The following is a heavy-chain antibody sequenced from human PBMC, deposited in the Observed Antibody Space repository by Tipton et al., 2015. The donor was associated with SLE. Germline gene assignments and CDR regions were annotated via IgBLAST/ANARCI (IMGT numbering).Heavy chain of an antibody. Sequence: GLVKPSETLSLICTVSGGSMSGDYWSWIRQPPGGGLEWIGYIYYSGSTNYNPSLKSRVTISVDTSKNQFSLKLSSVTAADTAVYYCARRQTDPLGFDYWGQGTLVTVSS. D-gene: IGHD7-27*01. J-gene: IGHJ4*02. CDR3: ARRQTDPLGFDY. CDR1: GGSMSGDY. V-gene: IGHV4-59*08. CDR2: IYYSGST.